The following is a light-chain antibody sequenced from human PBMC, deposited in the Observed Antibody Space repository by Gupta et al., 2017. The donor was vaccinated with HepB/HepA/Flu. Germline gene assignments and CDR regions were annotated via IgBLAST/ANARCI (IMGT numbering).Light chain of an antibody. V-gene: IGLV3-25*03. J-gene: IGLJ2*01. CDR2: TDS. CDR3: QSADSSGTYPYVV. CDR1: ALPKQY. Sequence: SYELTQPPSLSVSPGQPARVTCPGDALPKQYAYWYQQKPGQAPVLVIYTDSERPSGIPERFSGSSSGTTVTLTISGVQAEDEADYYCQSADSSGTYPYVVFGGGTKLTVL.